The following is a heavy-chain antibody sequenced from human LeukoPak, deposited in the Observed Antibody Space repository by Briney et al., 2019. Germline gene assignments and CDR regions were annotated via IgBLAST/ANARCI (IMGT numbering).Heavy chain of an antibody. CDR3: TTAGYSRYA. CDR1: GFTFGNSW. D-gene: IGHD6-13*01. Sequence: GGSLRLSCAPSGFTFGNSWGRWVRQAPGKALEWVGRTKSTPDGGTTDYAAPVKGRFTLSRDDSKNTLYLQMNSMKTEDTAVYYCTTAGYSRYAGGQGTLVTVSS. V-gene: IGHV3-15*05. J-gene: IGHJ4*02. CDR2: TKSTPDGGTT.